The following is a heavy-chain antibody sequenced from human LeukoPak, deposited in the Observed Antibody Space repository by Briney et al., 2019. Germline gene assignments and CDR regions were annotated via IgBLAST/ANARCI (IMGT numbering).Heavy chain of an antibody. Sequence: PGGSLRLSCAASGFTFSSYSMNWVRQAPGKGLEWVSYISSSSSTIYYADSVKGRFTISRDNAKNSLYLQMNSLRAEDTAVYYCARDLGYSYGYYFDYWGQGTLVTVSS. CDR1: GFTFSSYS. CDR2: ISSSSSTI. V-gene: IGHV3-48*01. CDR3: ARDLGYSYGYYFDY. J-gene: IGHJ4*02. D-gene: IGHD5-18*01.